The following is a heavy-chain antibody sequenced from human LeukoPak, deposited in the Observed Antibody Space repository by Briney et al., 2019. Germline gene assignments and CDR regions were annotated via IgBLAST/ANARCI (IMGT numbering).Heavy chain of an antibody. J-gene: IGHJ3*02. Sequence: PSETLSLTCTVSGGSISSSNYYWSWIRQPPGEGLEWIGSIYYSGSTYYNPSLKSRVAISVDTSKNHFSLRLSSVTAADTAVYYCAGRTETVLTTVANGFDIWGQGTMVTVSS. CDR2: IYYSGST. D-gene: IGHD4-23*01. CDR3: AGRTETVLTTVANGFDI. V-gene: IGHV4-39*02. CDR1: GGSISSSNYY.